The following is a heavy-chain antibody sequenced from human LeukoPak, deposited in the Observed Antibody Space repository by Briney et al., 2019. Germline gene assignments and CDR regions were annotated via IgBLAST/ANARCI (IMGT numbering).Heavy chain of an antibody. Sequence: PGGSLRLSCAASGFTFSSYSMIWVRQAPGKGLEWVSSISSSSSYIYYADSVKGRFTISRDNAKNSLYLQMNSLRADDTAVYYCARDARTVLFGYGMDVWGQGTTVTVSS. J-gene: IGHJ6*02. V-gene: IGHV3-21*01. D-gene: IGHD3-10*01. CDR2: ISSSSSYI. CDR1: GFTFSSYS. CDR3: ARDARTVLFGYGMDV.